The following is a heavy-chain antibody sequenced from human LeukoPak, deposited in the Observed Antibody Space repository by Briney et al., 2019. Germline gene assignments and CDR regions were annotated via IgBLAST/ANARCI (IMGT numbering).Heavy chain of an antibody. D-gene: IGHD3-10*01. CDR1: GFTFSNYW. V-gene: IGHV3-7*01. J-gene: IGHJ4*02. Sequence: PGGSLRLSCAASGFTFSNYWMSWVRQAPGKGLEWVANIKQDGSEKYYVDSVKGRFPISRDNAKNSLYLQMNSLRAEDTAVYYCARETSDYYAKGNFDFWGQGTLVTVSS. CDR3: ARETSDYYAKGNFDF. CDR2: IKQDGSEK.